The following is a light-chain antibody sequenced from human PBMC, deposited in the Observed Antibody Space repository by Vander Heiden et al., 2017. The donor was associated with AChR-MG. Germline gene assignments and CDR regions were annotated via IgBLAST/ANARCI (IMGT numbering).Light chain of an antibody. CDR1: QSVSNW. V-gene: IGKV1-5*01. Sequence: DIQITKSPSPLSASFDDRVTIPCRASQSVSNWLAWYQQIPGEAPRLLVVDATNLDGGVPSRCSGSGSGKEFTLTISRVQPDDVATYYCHHDHTHDYTFGQRTKLQI. J-gene: IGKJ2*01. CDR3: HHDHTHDYT. CDR2: DAT.